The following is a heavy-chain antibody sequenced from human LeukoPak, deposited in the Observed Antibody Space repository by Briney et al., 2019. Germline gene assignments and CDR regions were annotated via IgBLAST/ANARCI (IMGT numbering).Heavy chain of an antibody. J-gene: IGHJ4*02. Sequence: GGSLRLSCAASGFTFSSYAMSWVRQAPGKGLEWVSGISGSGGSTYYADSVKGRFTISRDNSKNTLYLQMNSLRAEDTAVYYCARGYSSSWYTNLDYWGQGTLVTVSS. CDR2: ISGSGGST. CDR3: ARGYSSSWYTNLDY. CDR1: GFTFSSYA. D-gene: IGHD6-13*01. V-gene: IGHV3-23*01.